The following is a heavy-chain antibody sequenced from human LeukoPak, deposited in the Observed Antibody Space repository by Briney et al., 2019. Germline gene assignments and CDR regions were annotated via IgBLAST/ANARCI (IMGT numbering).Heavy chain of an antibody. V-gene: IGHV4-61*02. J-gene: IGHJ4*02. D-gene: IGHD4-23*01. CDR2: IYTSGST. CDR1: GGSISSGSYY. Sequence: SQTLSLTCTVSGGSISSGSYYWSWIRQPAGKGLEWIGRIYTSGSTNYNPSLKSRVTISVDTSKNQFSLKLSSVTAADTAVYYCAGSYGGNSEGEFDYWGQGTLVTVSS. CDR3: AGSYGGNSEGEFDY.